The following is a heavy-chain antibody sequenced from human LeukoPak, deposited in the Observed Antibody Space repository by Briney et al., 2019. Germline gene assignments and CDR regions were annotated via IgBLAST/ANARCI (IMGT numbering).Heavy chain of an antibody. CDR1: GGSISSYY. J-gene: IGHJ6*03. CDR2: IYYSGST. CDR3: ARDRLSYYMDV. V-gene: IGHV4-59*01. D-gene: IGHD6-25*01. Sequence: PSGTLSLTCTVSGGSISSYYWSWIRQPPGKGLEWIGYIYYSGSTNYNPSLKSRVTISVDTSKSQFSLKLSSVTAADTAVYYCARDRLSYYMDVWGKRTTVTVSS.